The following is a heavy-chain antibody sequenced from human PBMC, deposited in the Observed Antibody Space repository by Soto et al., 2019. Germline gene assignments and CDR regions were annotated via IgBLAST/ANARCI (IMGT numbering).Heavy chain of an antibody. CDR3: ARAPYYYGMDV. CDR2: ISSSGSTI. CDR1: GFTFSSYE. V-gene: IGHV3-48*03. J-gene: IGHJ6*02. Sequence: PGGSLRLSCAASGFTFSSYEMNWVRQAPGKGLEWVSYISSSGSTIYYADSVKGRFTTSRDNAKNSLYLQMNSLRAEDTAVYYCARAPYYYGMDVWGQGTTVTVSS.